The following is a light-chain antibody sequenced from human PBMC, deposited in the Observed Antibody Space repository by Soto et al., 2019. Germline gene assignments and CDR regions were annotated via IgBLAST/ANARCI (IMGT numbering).Light chain of an antibody. V-gene: IGLV3-21*04. CDR1: SIGSKS. CDR2: YDS. CDR3: QVWDRSSDHVI. J-gene: IGLJ2*01. Sequence: SYELTQPPSVSLAPGQTASITCGGNSIGSKSVHWYQQKPGQAPIVVIYYDSDRPSGIPERFAGSNSGNTATLTISRVEAGDEADYYCQVWDRSSDHVIFGGGTKVTGL.